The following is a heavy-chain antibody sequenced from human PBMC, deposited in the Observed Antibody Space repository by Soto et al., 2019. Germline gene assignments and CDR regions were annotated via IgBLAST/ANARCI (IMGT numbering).Heavy chain of an antibody. CDR1: GFSFSSYW. Sequence: VQLVESGGTLVQSGGSLRLSCAASGFSFSSYWMSWVRQVPGGRLAWVANIEQDGSETYYVDSVKGRFTVSRDNAKTSVYLQMNSLRVEDTAVYYCARERHYFDRSGYQGYWGQGTLVTVSS. CDR3: ARERHYFDRSGYQGY. CDR2: IEQDGSET. J-gene: IGHJ4*02. V-gene: IGHV3-7*01. D-gene: IGHD3-22*01.